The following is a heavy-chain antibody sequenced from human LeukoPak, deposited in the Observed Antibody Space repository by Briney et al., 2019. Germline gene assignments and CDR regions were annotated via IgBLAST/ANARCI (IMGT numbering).Heavy chain of an antibody. Sequence: SETLSLTCTVSGGSISSGGYYWSWIRQHPGKGLEWIGYIYYSGSTHYNPSLKSRITISIDTSKNQFSLKLSSVTAADTAVYYCARDMNGYSYIDYWGQGTLVTVSS. CDR2: IYYSGST. CDR1: GGSISSGGYY. V-gene: IGHV4-31*03. J-gene: IGHJ4*02. D-gene: IGHD5-18*01. CDR3: ARDMNGYSYIDY.